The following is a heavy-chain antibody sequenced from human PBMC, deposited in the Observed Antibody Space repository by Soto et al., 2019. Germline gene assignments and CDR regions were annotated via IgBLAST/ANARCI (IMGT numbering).Heavy chain of an antibody. J-gene: IGHJ4*02. V-gene: IGHV3-74*01. Sequence: EVQLVESGGGLVQPGGSLRLSCGASGFTFSSYWMYWVRQAPGTGLVWVSRSNSDGSSTTYADSVKGRFTISRDNAKNTLYLQMNSLRAEDTAVYYCAIDDYDDYGTYWGQGTLVTVSS. CDR2: SNSDGSST. CDR1: GFTFSSYW. CDR3: AIDDYDDYGTY. D-gene: IGHD4-17*01.